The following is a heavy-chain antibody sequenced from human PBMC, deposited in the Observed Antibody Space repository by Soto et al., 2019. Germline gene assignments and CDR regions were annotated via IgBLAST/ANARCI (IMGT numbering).Heavy chain of an antibody. D-gene: IGHD1-1*01. CDR2: ISSHNGNT. J-gene: IGHJ4*02. CDR3: ARGRYGDY. V-gene: IGHV1-18*01. Sequence: QVHLVQSGAEVKKPGASVKVSCKGSGYAFTTYGITWVRQAPGQGLEWMGWISSHNGNTNYAQKFQGRVTVTRDTSTSTAYMEMSCLRSDDTAVYYCARGRYGDYWGQGALVTVSS. CDR1: GYAFTTYG.